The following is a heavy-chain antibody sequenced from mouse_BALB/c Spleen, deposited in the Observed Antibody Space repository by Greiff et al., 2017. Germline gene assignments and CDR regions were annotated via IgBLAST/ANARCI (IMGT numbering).Heavy chain of an antibody. CDR3: TRGRGLPAY. CDR2: IDPETGGT. V-gene: IGHV1-15*01. J-gene: IGHJ3*01. Sequence: QVQLQQSGAELVRPGASVTLSCKASGYTFTDYEMHWVKQTPVHGLEWIGAIDPETGGTAYNQKFKGKATLTADKSSSTAYMELRSLTSEDSAVYYCTRGRGLPAYWGQGTLVTVSA. D-gene: IGHD2-2*01. CDR1: GYTFTDYE.